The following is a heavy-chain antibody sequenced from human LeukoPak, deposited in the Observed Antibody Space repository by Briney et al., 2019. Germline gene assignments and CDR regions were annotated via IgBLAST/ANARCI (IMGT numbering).Heavy chain of an antibody. Sequence: GRSLRLSCAASGFTFSSYSMNWVRQAPGKGLEWVSYISSSSSTIYYADSVKGRFTISRDNAKNSLYLQMNSLRAEDTAVYYCARDRRGDYYYYYYYMDVWGKGTTVTVSS. CDR1: GFTFSSYS. D-gene: IGHD4-17*01. V-gene: IGHV3-48*01. CDR3: ARDRRGDYYYYYYYMDV. J-gene: IGHJ6*03. CDR2: ISSSSSTI.